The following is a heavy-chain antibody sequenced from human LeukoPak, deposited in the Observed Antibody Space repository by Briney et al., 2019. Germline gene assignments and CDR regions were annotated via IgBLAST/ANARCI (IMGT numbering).Heavy chain of an antibody. J-gene: IGHJ4*02. V-gene: IGHV3-23*01. CDR2: ISASGGST. CDR3: AKGGKWDVTPFDY. CDR1: GFTFSSSA. Sequence: GGSLRLSCAASGFTFSSSAMSWVRQVPGKGLEWVSGISASGGSTYYADSVKGRFTISRDNSKNTLYLQVNSLRAEDAAVYYCAKGGKWDVTPFDYWGQGTLVTVSS. D-gene: IGHD1-26*01.